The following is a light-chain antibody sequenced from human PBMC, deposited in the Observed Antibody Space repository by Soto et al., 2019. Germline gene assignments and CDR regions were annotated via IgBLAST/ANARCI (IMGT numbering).Light chain of an antibody. J-gene: IGLJ7*01. Sequence: QSALTQPASVSGSPGQSITISCTGTTSDVGGFNSVSWYQQHPGKAPKLMVYDVTNRPSGVSDRFSGSKSDSTASLTISGLQAEDEADYYCCLYLGGTSVFGGGTQLTVL. V-gene: IGLV2-14*01. CDR1: TSDVGGFNS. CDR3: CLYLGGTSV. CDR2: DVT.